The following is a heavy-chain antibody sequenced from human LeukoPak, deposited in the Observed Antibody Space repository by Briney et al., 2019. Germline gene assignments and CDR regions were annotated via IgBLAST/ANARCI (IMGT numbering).Heavy chain of an antibody. V-gene: IGHV4-61*01. CDR3: AARYSSGWYGDAFDI. D-gene: IGHD6-19*01. CDR1: GGSINSGSYY. J-gene: IGHJ3*02. Sequence: SQTLSLTCTVSGGSINSGSYYWSWIRQPPGKGLEWIGYIYYSGSTNYNPSLKSRVTISVDTSKNQFSLKLSSVTAADTAVYYCAARYSSGWYGDAFDIWGQGTMVTVSS. CDR2: IYYSGST.